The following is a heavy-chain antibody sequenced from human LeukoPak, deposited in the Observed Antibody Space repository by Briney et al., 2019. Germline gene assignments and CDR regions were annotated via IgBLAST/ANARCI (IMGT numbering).Heavy chain of an antibody. CDR1: GYTFTSYD. J-gene: IGHJ5*02. CDR3: ARGDLYSSGWGVDP. CDR2: MNPNSGNT. Sequence: ASVKVSCKASGYTFTSYDINWVRQATGQGLESMGWMNPNSGNTGYAQKFQGRVTITRNTSISTAYMELSSLRSEDTAVYYCARGDLYSSGWGVDPWGQGTLVTVSS. V-gene: IGHV1-8*03. D-gene: IGHD6-19*01.